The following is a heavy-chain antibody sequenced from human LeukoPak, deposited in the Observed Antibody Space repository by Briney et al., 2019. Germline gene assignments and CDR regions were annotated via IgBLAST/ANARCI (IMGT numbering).Heavy chain of an antibody. CDR3: AREGRGSYFDY. D-gene: IGHD3-16*01. Sequence: PGGSLRLSCAASGFTFSSYWMSWVRQAPGRGLEWVANIKQDGSEKYYVDSVKGRFTISRDNAKNSLYLQMNSLRAEDTAVYYCAREGRGSYFDYWGQGTLVTVSS. CDR2: IKQDGSEK. J-gene: IGHJ4*02. CDR1: GFTFSSYW. V-gene: IGHV3-7*01.